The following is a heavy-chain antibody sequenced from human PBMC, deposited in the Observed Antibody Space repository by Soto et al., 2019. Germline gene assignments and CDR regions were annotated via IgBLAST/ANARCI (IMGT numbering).Heavy chain of an antibody. CDR3: GIGNLVVVPAAPYGFDP. Sequence: PGETLNISCKGSGYSFTSYWIGWVRQMPGKGLEWMGIIYPGDSDTRYSPSFQGQVTISADKSISTAYLQWSSLKPSDTAMYYCGIGNLVVVPAAPYGFDPWCQGTLVTVSS. CDR1: GYSFTSYW. V-gene: IGHV5-51*01. D-gene: IGHD2-2*01. J-gene: IGHJ5*02. CDR2: IYPGDSDT.